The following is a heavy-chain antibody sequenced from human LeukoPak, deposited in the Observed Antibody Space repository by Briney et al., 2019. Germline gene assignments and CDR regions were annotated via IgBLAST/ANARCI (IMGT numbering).Heavy chain of an antibody. CDR1: GFTFSSYA. Sequence: GGSLRLSCAASGFTFSSYAMSWVRQAPGKGLEWVSAISGSGGSTYYADSVKGRFTIPRDNSKNTLYLQMNSLRAEDTAVYYCAKGLARDGYNSDWGQGTLVTVSS. D-gene: IGHD5-12*01. CDR3: AKGLARDGYNSD. V-gene: IGHV3-23*01. CDR2: ISGSGGST. J-gene: IGHJ4*02.